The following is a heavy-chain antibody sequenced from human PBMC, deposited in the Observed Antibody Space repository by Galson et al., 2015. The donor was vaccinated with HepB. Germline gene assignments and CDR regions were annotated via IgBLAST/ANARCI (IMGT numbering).Heavy chain of an antibody. V-gene: IGHV3-7*01. CDR1: GFSFSNYW. J-gene: IGHJ4*02. CDR2: INPDGTD. Sequence: SLRLSCAASGFSFSNYWMSWVRQAPGKGLEWVANINPDGTDYYVDSVKGRFTISKDNAKNSLYLQMNSLRAEDTAVHYCATAYYGPQYWGQGTLVTVSS. CDR3: ATAYYGPQY. D-gene: IGHD2-21*01.